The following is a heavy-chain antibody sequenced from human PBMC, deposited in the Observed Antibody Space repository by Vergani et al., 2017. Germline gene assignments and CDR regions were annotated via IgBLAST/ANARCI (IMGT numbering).Heavy chain of an antibody. CDR3: ASGSRWIQLWHGENFDY. CDR2: IKQDGSEK. CDR1: GFTFSSYW. V-gene: IGHV3-7*03. Sequence: EVQLVESGGGLVQPGGSLRLSCAASGFTFSSYWMSWVRQAPGKGLEWVANIKQDGSEKYYVDSVKGRFTISRDNAKNSLYLQMNSLRAEDTAVYYCASGSRWIQLWHGENFDYWGQGTLVTVSS. D-gene: IGHD5-18*01. J-gene: IGHJ4*02.